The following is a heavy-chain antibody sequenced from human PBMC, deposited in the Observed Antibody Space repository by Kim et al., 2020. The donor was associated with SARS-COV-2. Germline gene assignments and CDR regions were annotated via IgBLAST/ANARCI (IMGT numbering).Heavy chain of an antibody. D-gene: IGHD2-2*01. J-gene: IGHJ4*02. Sequence: FQGRVTMTRDTSTSTVYMELSSLRSEDTAVYYCARLGVVVVPARSYYFDYWGQGTLVTVSS. V-gene: IGHV1-46*01. CDR3: ARLGVVVVPARSYYFDY.